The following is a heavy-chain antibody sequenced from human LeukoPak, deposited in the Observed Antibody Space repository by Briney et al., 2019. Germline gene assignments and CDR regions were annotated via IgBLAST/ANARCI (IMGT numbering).Heavy chain of an antibody. CDR1: GGSISSSSYY. CDR3: ARETYYYGSGSYLSFFDY. CDR2: IFYSGST. Sequence: SETLSLTCTVSGGSISSSSYYWGWIRQPPGKGLEWIGSIFYSGSTYYNPSLKSRVTMPVDTSKNQFSLKLSSVTAADTAVYYCARETYYYGSGSYLSFFDYWGQGTLVTVSS. D-gene: IGHD3-10*01. J-gene: IGHJ4*02. V-gene: IGHV4-39*07.